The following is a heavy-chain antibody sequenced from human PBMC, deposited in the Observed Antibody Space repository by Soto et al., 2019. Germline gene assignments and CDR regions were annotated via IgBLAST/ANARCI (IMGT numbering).Heavy chain of an antibody. CDR3: ARRGEDIVVVPAAPGKDYYGMDV. Sequence: GESLKISCKGSGYSFTSYWIGWVRQMPGKGLEWVGIIYPGDSDTRYSPSFQGQVTISAEKSISTAYLQWSSLKASDTDMYYCARRGEDIVVVPAAPGKDYYGMDVWGQGTTVTVSS. CDR2: IYPGDSDT. D-gene: IGHD2-2*01. CDR1: GYSFTSYW. V-gene: IGHV5-51*01. J-gene: IGHJ6*02.